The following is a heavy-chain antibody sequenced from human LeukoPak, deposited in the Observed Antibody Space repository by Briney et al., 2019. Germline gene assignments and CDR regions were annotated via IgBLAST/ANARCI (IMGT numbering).Heavy chain of an antibody. Sequence: GASVKVSCKASGYTFTGYYMHWVRQAPGQGLEWMGWTNPNSGGTNYAQKFQGRVTMTRDTSISTAYMELSRLRSDDTAVYYCARRPRRNGDYVPFDYWGQGTLVTVSS. V-gene: IGHV1-2*02. CDR2: TNPNSGGT. CDR3: ARRPRRNGDYVPFDY. D-gene: IGHD4-17*01. J-gene: IGHJ4*02. CDR1: GYTFTGYY.